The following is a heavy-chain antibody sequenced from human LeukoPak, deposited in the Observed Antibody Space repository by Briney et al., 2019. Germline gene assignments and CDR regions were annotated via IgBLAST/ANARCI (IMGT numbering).Heavy chain of an antibody. CDR2: ISGSGGST. V-gene: IGHV3-23*01. J-gene: IGHJ4*02. CDR3: AKAGYSGYDYFDY. Sequence: GGSLRLSCAASGFTFSSYATSWVRQAPGKGLEWVSAISGSGGSTYYADSVKGRFTISRDNSKNTLYLQMNSLRAEDTAVYYCAKAGYSGYDYFDYWGQGTLVTVSS. CDR1: GFTFSSYA. D-gene: IGHD5-12*01.